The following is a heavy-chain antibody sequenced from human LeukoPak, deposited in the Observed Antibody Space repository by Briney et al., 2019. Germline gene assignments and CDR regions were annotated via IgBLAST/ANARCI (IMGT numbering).Heavy chain of an antibody. V-gene: IGHV1-18*01. CDR1: GYTLTRYG. J-gene: IGHJ3*01. D-gene: IGHD2-15*01. CDR2: LNTYNGNT. Sequence: GASVKVSCKASGYTLTRYGISWVRQAPGQGLEWMGWLNTYNGNTNYIQNLQGRFTMTTDTSTRTAYMELRSLRYDDSAVYYCARRSVVVSAAWDDAFDLWGQGTMVTVSS. CDR3: ARRSVVVSAAWDDAFDL.